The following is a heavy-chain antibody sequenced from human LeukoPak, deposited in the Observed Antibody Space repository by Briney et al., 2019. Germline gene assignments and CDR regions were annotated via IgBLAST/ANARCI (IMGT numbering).Heavy chain of an antibody. Sequence: GGSLRLSCAASRFAFSTYGMHWVRQAPGKGLEWVSFIQYDGSIKLYGDSVKGRFTISRDNSKNTLYLQMNSLRPEDTAVYHCAEDAVGQQWPENYWGQGTLVTVSS. CDR3: AEDAVGQQWPENY. CDR1: RFAFSTYG. V-gene: IGHV3-30*02. D-gene: IGHD6-19*01. J-gene: IGHJ4*02. CDR2: IQYDGSIK.